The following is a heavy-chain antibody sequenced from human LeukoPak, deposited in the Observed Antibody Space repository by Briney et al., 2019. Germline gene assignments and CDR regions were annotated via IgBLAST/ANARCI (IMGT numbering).Heavy chain of an antibody. D-gene: IGHD3-10*01. CDR2: IKSDGSST. Sequence: GGSLRLSCAASGFIFSSYWMHWVRQVPGKGLVWVSRIKSDGSSTSYADSVKGRFTISRDNAENTLYLQMNSLRAEDTAVYYCARDGWGSSMGYWGQGTLVTVSS. J-gene: IGHJ4*02. CDR3: ARDGWGSSMGY. CDR1: GFIFSSYW. V-gene: IGHV3-74*01.